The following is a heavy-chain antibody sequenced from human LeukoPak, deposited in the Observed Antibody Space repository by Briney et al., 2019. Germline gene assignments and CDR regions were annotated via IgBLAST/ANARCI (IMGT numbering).Heavy chain of an antibody. J-gene: IGHJ4*02. CDR1: GGSISSGGYY. D-gene: IGHD2-21*02. CDR2: IYYSGST. Sequence: PSQTLSLTCTVSGGSISSGGYYWSWIRQHPGKGLEWIGYIYYSGSTYYNPSPKSRVTISVDTSKNQFSLKLSSVTAADTAVYYCARFDPPQGGGDCCALLFDYWGQGTLVTVSS. V-gene: IGHV4-31*03. CDR3: ARFDPPQGGGDCCALLFDY.